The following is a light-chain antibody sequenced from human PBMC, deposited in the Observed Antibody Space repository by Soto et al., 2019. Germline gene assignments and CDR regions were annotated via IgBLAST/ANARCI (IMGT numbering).Light chain of an antibody. CDR3: QQSYSTVT. CDR1: QSISSY. J-gene: IGKJ3*01. V-gene: IGKV1-39*01. CDR2: AAS. Sequence: DIQMTQSPSSLSASVGDRVTITCRASQSISSYLNWYQQKPGKAPKLLIYAASSLQSGVPSRFSGSRSGTDFTLTISSLQPEDFATYYCQQSYSTVTFGPGTKVDIK.